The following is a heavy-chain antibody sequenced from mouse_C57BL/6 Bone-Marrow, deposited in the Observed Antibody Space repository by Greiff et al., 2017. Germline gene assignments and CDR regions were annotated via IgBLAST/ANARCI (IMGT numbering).Heavy chain of an antibody. CDR1: GYTFTSYW. D-gene: IGHD1-1*01. V-gene: IGHV1-5*01. CDR3: TRAYYYGKDY. CDR2: IYPGNSDT. Sequence: EVMLVESGTVLARPGASVKMSCKTSGYTFTSYWMHWVKQRPGQGLEWIGAIYPGNSDTSYNPKFKGKAKLTAVTSTSTAYMELSRLTNEDAAVYYCTRAYYYGKDYWGKGTTLTVSS. J-gene: IGHJ2*01.